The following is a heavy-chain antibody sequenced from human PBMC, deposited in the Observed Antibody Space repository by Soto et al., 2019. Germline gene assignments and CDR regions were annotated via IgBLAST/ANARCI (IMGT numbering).Heavy chain of an antibody. Sequence: QVQLVESGGGVVQPGRSLRLSCAASGFTFSSYGMHWVRQAPGKGLEWVAVIWYDGSNKYYADSVKGRFTISRDNSKNTLYLQMNSLRAEDTAVYYCARDTEIYQYYYGMDVWGQGTTVTVSS. CDR3: ARDTEIYQYYYGMDV. D-gene: IGHD2-2*01. CDR2: IWYDGSNK. CDR1: GFTFSSYG. V-gene: IGHV3-33*01. J-gene: IGHJ6*02.